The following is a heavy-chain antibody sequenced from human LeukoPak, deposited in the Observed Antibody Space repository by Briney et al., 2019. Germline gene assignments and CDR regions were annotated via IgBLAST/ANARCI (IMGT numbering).Heavy chain of an antibody. J-gene: IGHJ6*02. Sequence: SETLSLTCTVSGGSIITSSYYWGWIRQPPGKGLEWIGTIYYSGTTYYSPSLKSRLTISVDTSKNQFSLKLSSVTAADTAVYYCARGAGLYGMDVWGQGTMVTVSS. CDR2: IYYSGTT. CDR3: ARGAGLYGMDV. CDR1: GGSIITSSYY. D-gene: IGHD3-10*01. V-gene: IGHV4-39*07.